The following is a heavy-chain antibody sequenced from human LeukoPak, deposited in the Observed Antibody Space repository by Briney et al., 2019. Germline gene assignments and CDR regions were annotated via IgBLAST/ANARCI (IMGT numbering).Heavy chain of an antibody. CDR3: ATSSFTIFGVVTTPFDY. V-gene: IGHV4-59*01. J-gene: IGHJ4*02. CDR1: GGSISSYY. Sequence: SETLSLTCTVSGGSISSYYWSWIRQPPGKGLEWIGYIYYSGSTNYNPSLKSRVTITVDTSKNQSSLKLSSVTAADTAVYYCATSSFTIFGVVTTPFDYWGQGTLVTVSS. D-gene: IGHD3-3*01. CDR2: IYYSGST.